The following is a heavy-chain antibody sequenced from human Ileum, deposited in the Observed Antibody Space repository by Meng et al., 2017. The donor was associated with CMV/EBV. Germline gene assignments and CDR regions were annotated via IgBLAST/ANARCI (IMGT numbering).Heavy chain of an antibody. J-gene: IGHJ4*02. Sequence: QVERRVLGAGQVKPSDTLALTGAVYGGSLSGYYWSWIRQVPGKGLVWIGEFNHYGSTNYNPSLKSRVTISVDTSKNQFSLNLSSVTAADTAVYYCASGKSNLEYWGQGTLVTVSS. CDR1: GGSLSGYY. D-gene: IGHD4-11*01. V-gene: IGHV4-34*01. CDR3: ASGKSNLEY. CDR2: FNHYGST.